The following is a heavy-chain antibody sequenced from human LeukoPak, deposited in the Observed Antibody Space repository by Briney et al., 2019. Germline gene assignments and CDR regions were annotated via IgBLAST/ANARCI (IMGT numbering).Heavy chain of an antibody. Sequence: GASVKVSCKASGYTFTSYGISWVRQAPGQGLEWMGWINPNSGGTNYAQKFQGRVTMTRDTSISTAYMELSRLRSDDTAVYYCARGFPRGVNPPNSVPFDYWGQGTLVTVSS. J-gene: IGHJ4*02. D-gene: IGHD3-10*01. CDR2: INPNSGGT. CDR1: GYTFTSYG. V-gene: IGHV1-2*02. CDR3: ARGFPRGVNPPNSVPFDY.